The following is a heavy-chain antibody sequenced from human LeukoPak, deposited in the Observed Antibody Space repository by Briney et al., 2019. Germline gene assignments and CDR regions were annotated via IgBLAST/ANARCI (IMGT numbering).Heavy chain of an antibody. V-gene: IGHV3-23*01. CDR2: ISGSGDST. CDR3: AKGNWRYFDY. D-gene: IGHD1-1*01. J-gene: IGHJ4*02. CDR1: GFPFSSYV. Sequence: GGSLRLSCAASGFPFSSYVMRWVRQGPGKGLQWVSAISGSGDSTDYADSVKGRFTISRDNSKNTLYLQMNSLGADDTAVYYCAKGNWRYFDYWGQGTLVTVSS.